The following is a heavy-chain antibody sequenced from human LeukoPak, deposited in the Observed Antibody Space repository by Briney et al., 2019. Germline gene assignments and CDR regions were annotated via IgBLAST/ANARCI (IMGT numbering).Heavy chain of an antibody. J-gene: IGHJ4*02. CDR1: GYSMSNSYY. CDR3: AREAFCGGDCYSGFDY. CDR2: IYDSGST. D-gene: IGHD2-21*02. V-gene: IGHV4-59*01. Sequence: PSETLSLTCTVSGYSMSNSYYWSWIRQPPGQGLEWIGYIYDSGSTNYNPSLKSRVTISVDTSRNQFSLKLNSVTAADTAVYYCAREAFCGGDCYSGFDYWGQGTLVTVSS.